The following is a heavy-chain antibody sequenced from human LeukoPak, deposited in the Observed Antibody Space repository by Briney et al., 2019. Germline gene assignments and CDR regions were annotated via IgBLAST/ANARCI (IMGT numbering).Heavy chain of an antibody. CDR3: ARGIRIVVVPAAIRFDY. V-gene: IGHV1-2*02. D-gene: IGHD2-2*02. J-gene: IGHJ4*02. CDR2: INPNSGGT. CDR1: GYTFTGYY. Sequence: ASVKVSCKASGYTFTGYYMHWVRQAPGQRLEWMGWINPNSGGTNYAQKFQGRVTMTRDTSISTAYMELSRLRSDDTAVYYCARGIRIVVVPAAIRFDYWGQGTLVTVSS.